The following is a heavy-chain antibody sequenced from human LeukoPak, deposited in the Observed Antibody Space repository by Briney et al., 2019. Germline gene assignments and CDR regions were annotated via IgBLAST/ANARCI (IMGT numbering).Heavy chain of an antibody. CDR1: RETVSSDSAA. CDR3: ARDLSLCSCDNCFYYCVY. CDR2: TYYRSIWSH. V-gene: IGHV6-1*01. D-gene: IGHD2-15*01. Sequence: SQALSLTCAVSRETVSSDSAAWNWIRQSPSRGLEWLARTYYRSIWSHDYAVSVRGRFQITAHTPKTKISLQLDSVTPEDTAVYYCARDLSLCSCDNCFYYCVYWGQGTLVTVFS. J-gene: IGHJ4*02.